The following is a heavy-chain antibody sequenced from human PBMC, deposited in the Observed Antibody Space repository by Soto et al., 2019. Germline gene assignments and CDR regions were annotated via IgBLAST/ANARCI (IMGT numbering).Heavy chain of an antibody. V-gene: IGHV3-11*01. D-gene: IGHD1-1*01. CDR1: GFTFSDYY. Sequence: QVQLVESGGGLVKPGGSLRLSCVVSGFTFSDYYMSWIRQAPGKGLEWVSYISSCGFTINYADSVKGRITVSRDNAKNSLYLQIKSLRVDDTAMYYCARGSGNDRLNFDYWGQGTLVTVSS. CDR2: ISSCGFTI. CDR3: ARGSGNDRLNFDY. J-gene: IGHJ4*02.